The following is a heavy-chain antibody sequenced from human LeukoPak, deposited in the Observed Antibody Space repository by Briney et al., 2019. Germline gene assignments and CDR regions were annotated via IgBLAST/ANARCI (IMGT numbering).Heavy chain of an antibody. Sequence: PSETLSLTCAVSGGSISSSNWWSWVRQPPGKGLEWIGYIYYSGSTNYNPSLKSRVTISVDTSKNQFSLKLSSVAAADTAVYYCARVWNSSGPNWAFDIWGQGTMVTVSS. D-gene: IGHD6-19*01. CDR2: IYYSGST. CDR3: ARVWNSSGPNWAFDI. J-gene: IGHJ3*02. V-gene: IGHV4-4*02. CDR1: GGSISSSNW.